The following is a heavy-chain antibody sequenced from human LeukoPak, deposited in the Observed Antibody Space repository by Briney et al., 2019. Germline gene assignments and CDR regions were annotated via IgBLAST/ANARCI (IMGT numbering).Heavy chain of an antibody. CDR1: GFTFSSYS. CDR3: ARDGPMVRVPGAFDI. Sequence: PGGSLRLSCAASGFTFSSYSMNWVRQAPGKGLEWVSYISSSSSTIYYADSVKGRFTISRDNAKNSLYLQMNSLRDEDTAVYYCARDGPMVRVPGAFDIWGQGTMVTVSS. J-gene: IGHJ3*02. CDR2: ISSSSSTI. V-gene: IGHV3-48*02. D-gene: IGHD3-10*01.